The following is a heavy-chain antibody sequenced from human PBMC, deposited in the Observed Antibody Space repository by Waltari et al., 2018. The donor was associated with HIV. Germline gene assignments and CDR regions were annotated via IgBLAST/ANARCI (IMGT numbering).Heavy chain of an antibody. CDR2: ISRDSRYI. CDR1: GFSFTYYS. CDR3: VRGGEGTYGDY. J-gene: IGHJ4*02. Sequence: DVQLVESGGGLVKPGVSLRLACAGSGFSFTYYSMNWVRQAPGKGLEWVSSISRDSRYIYYADSVKGRFTISRDNARNSLFLQMNSLRADDTAVYYCVRGGEGTYGDYWGQGTLVTVSS. D-gene: IGHD3-16*01. V-gene: IGHV3-21*01.